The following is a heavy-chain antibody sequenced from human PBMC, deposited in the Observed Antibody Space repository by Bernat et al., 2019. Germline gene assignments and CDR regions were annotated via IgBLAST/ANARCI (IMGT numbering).Heavy chain of an antibody. CDR1: GFTVSSNY. V-gene: IGHV3-53*05. Sequence: EVQLVETGGGLIQPGGSLRLSCAASGFTVSSNYMSWVRQAPGKGLEWVSVIYSGGSTYYADSVKGRFTISSDNSKNTLYLQMNSLRDEDTAVYYCATYDILTGYYHWGQGTLVTVSS. CDR3: ATYDILTGYYH. CDR2: IYSGGST. J-gene: IGHJ4*02. D-gene: IGHD3-9*01.